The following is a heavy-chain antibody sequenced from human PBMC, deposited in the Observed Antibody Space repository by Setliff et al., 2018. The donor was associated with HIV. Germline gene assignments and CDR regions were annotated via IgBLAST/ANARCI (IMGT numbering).Heavy chain of an antibody. CDR2: INSATGGT. CDR3: ARCYYDSSGPTDAFDI. J-gene: IGHJ3*02. D-gene: IGHD3-22*01. Sequence: ASVKVSCKASGYTFTDNYIHWVRQAPGQGLEWMAWINSATGGTNYAQNFQGWVTVTRDTSISTVYMELSSLKSEDTAVYYCARCYYDSSGPTDAFDIWGQGTVVTVSS. CDR1: GYTFTDNY. V-gene: IGHV1-2*04.